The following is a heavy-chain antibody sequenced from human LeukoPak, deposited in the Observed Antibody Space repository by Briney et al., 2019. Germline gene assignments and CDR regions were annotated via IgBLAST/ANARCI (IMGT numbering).Heavy chain of an antibody. CDR3: ARGYCSSTRCSHWSDP. D-gene: IGHD2-2*01. CDR2: MNPNSGNT. CDR1: GYTFTSYD. V-gene: IGHV1-8*01. J-gene: IGHJ5*02. Sequence: GASVKVSCKASGYTFTSYDINWVRQATGQGLECMGWMNPNSGNTGYAQKFQGRVTMTRNTSINTAYMELSSLRSEDTAVYYCARGYCSSTRCSHWSDPWGQGTLVTVSS.